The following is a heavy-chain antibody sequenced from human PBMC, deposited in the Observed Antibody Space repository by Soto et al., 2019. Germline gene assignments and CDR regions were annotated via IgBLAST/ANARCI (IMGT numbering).Heavy chain of an antibody. D-gene: IGHD2-15*01. Sequence: EVQLVESGGGLVQPGGSQRLSCAASGFTFSTYWMHWVRQAPGKGLVWVSRINSDGSSTSYADSVKGRFTISRDNAKNSLYLQMNSLRAEDTAVYYCARDRGYDAHDYYYNAMDVWGQGTTVTVSS. J-gene: IGHJ6*02. CDR2: INSDGSST. CDR1: GFTFSTYW. V-gene: IGHV3-74*01. CDR3: ARDRGYDAHDYYYNAMDV.